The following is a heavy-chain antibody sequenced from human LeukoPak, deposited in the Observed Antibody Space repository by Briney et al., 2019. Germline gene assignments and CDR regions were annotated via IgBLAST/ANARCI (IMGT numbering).Heavy chain of an antibody. CDR2: ISGSGGST. D-gene: IGHD6-13*01. CDR1: GFTFSSYA. J-gene: IGHJ6*03. CDR3: ARSRRIAAAGHPPAYYYYYMDV. V-gene: IGHV3-23*01. Sequence: GGSLRLSCAASGFTFSSYAMSWVRQAPGKGLEWVSAISGSGGSTYYADSVKGRFTISRDNSKNTLYLQRNSLRAGDTAVYYCARSRRIAAAGHPPAYYYYYMDVWGKGTTVTVSS.